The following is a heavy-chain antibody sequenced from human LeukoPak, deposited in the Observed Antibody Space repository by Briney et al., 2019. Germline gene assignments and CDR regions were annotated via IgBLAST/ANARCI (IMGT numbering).Heavy chain of an antibody. D-gene: IGHD6-19*01. CDR2: MSYSGST. Sequence: PSETLSLTCIVSGGSISSYYWSWIRQPPGKGLEWIGYMSYSGSTNYNPSLKSRVTISLDTSKNQFSLKLSSVTAADTAVYYCARKSVAGPHNYFDYWGQGTLVTVSS. CDR3: ARKSVAGPHNYFDY. J-gene: IGHJ4*02. CDR1: GGSISSYY. V-gene: IGHV4-59*12.